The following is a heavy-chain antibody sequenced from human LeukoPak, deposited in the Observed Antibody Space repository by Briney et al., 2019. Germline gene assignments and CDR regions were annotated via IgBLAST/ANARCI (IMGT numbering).Heavy chain of an antibody. CDR2: ISSSSSYI. CDR3: ARDYCSSTSCYASLDY. CDR1: GFTFSSYS. V-gene: IGHV3-21*01. J-gene: IGHJ4*02. Sequence: GGSLRLSCAASGFTFSSYSMNWVRQAPGKGLEWVSSISSSSSYIYYADSVKDRFTISRDNAKNSLYLQMNSLRAEDTAVYYCARDYCSSTSCYASLDYWGQGTLVTVSS. D-gene: IGHD2-2*01.